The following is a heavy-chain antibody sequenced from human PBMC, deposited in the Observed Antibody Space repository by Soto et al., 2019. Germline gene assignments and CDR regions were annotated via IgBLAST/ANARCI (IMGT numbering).Heavy chain of an antibody. CDR2: INAGNGNT. D-gene: IGHD6-19*01. J-gene: IGHJ4*02. CDR1: GYTFTSYA. CDR3: ARAVAVPADFDY. Sequence: ASVKVSCKASGYTFTSYAMHWVRQAPGQRLEWMGWINAGNGNTKYSQKFQGRVTITRDTSASTAYMELSSLRSEDTAVYDCARAVAVPADFDYWGQGTLVTVAS. V-gene: IGHV1-3*01.